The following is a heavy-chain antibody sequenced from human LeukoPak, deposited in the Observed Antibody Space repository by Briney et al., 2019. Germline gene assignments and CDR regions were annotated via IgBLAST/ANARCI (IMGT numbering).Heavy chain of an antibody. Sequence: PGGSLRLSCAASGFTVSSNYMSWVHQAPGKGLEWVSVIYSGGSTYYADSVKGRFTISRDNSKNTLYLQMNSLRAEDTAVYYCAKARWYYFDYWGQGTLVTASS. V-gene: IGHV3-53*01. CDR1: GFTVSSNY. CDR2: IYSGGST. J-gene: IGHJ4*02. CDR3: AKARWYYFDY. D-gene: IGHD4-23*01.